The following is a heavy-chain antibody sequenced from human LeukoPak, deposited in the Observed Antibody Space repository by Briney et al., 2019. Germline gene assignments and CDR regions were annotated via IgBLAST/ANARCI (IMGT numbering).Heavy chain of an antibody. CDR3: ARLYSSGWYDY. CDR2: IGTAGDT. CDR1: GFTFSSYD. D-gene: IGHD6-19*01. Sequence: GGSLRLSCAASGFTFSSYDMHWVRQATGKGLEWVSAIGTAGDTYYPGSVKGRFTISRENAKNSLYLQMNSLRAGDTAVYYCARLYSSGWYDYWGQGTLVTVSS. V-gene: IGHV3-13*01. J-gene: IGHJ4*02.